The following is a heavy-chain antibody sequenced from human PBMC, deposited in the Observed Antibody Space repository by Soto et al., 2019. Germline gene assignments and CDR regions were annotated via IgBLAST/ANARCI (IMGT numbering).Heavy chain of an antibody. Sequence: QVQLVESGGGVVQPGRSLRLSCAASGFTFSSYGMHWVRQAPGKGLEWVAVIWYDGSNKYYADSVKGRFTISRDNSKKSLCPRIISQIAEDTCGYYCARDVYGGGGSCYSVPFCGYWGQGTLVTFSS. CDR1: GFTFSSYG. CDR2: IWYDGSNK. CDR3: ARDVYGGGGSCYSVPFCGY. J-gene: IGHJ4*02. V-gene: IGHV3-33*01. D-gene: IGHD2-15*01.